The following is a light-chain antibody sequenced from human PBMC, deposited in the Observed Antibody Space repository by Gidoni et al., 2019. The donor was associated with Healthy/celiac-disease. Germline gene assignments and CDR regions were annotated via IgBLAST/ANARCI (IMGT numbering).Light chain of an antibody. CDR2: GAS. CDR1: QSVSSN. CDR3: QQYNNWPPWT. V-gene: IGKV3-15*01. Sequence: EIVMTQSPATLSVSPGERATLSCRASQSVSSNVAWYQQKPGQAPRLLIYGASTRATVIQARFSGSGSGTEFTLTISSLQSEDFAVYYCQQYNNWPPWTFGQGTKVEIK. J-gene: IGKJ1*01.